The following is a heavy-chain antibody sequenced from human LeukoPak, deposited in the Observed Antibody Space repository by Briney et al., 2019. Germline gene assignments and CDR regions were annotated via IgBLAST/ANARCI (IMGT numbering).Heavy chain of an antibody. J-gene: IGHJ4*02. CDR3: ARARVTYYYGSGFDY. D-gene: IGHD3-10*01. CDR2: IYSGGST. V-gene: IGHV3-53*01. CDR1: GFTVSSNY. Sequence: GGSLRLSCAASGFTVSSNYMSWVRQAPGKGLEWVSVIYSGGSTYYADSVKGRFTISRDNSENTLYLQMNSLRAEDTAVYYCARARVTYYYGSGFDYWGQGTLVTVSS.